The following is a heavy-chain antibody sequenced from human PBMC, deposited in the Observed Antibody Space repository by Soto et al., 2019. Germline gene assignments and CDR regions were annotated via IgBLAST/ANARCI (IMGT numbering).Heavy chain of an antibody. CDR2: ISYDGSNK. Sequence: QVQLVESGGGVVQPGRSLRLSCAASGFTFSSSDMYWVRQAPGKGLEWVAVISYDGSNKYYADSMKGRFTISRDNSKNTLYLQMNSLRAEDTAAYYCAKVVKQWLVRGWFDPWGQGTLVTVSS. D-gene: IGHD6-19*01. CDR1: GFTFSSSD. J-gene: IGHJ5*02. V-gene: IGHV3-30*18. CDR3: AKVVKQWLVRGWFDP.